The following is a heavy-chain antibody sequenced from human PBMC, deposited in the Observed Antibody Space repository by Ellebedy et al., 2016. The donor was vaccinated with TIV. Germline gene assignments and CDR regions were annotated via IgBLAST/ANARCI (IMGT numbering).Heavy chain of an antibody. CDR2: ISSSGSTI. CDR3: ARDARFIDQKHNWFDP. D-gene: IGHD1-26*01. Sequence: GGSLRLSCAASGFTFSDYYMSWIRQAPGKGLEWVSYISSSGSTIYYADSVKGRFTISRDNAKNSLYLQMNSLRAEDTAVYYCARDARFIDQKHNWFDPWGQGTLVTVSS. V-gene: IGHV3-11*01. CDR1: GFTFSDYY. J-gene: IGHJ5*02.